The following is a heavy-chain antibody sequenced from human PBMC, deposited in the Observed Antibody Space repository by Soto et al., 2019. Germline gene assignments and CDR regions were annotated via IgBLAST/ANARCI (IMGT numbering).Heavy chain of an antibody. J-gene: IGHJ4*02. CDR3: ARVYGSGSYYNRGTFDY. Sequence: SETLSLTCTVSGGSISSGTYYWSWIRQPPGKGLEWIEYIYYSGSNYYNPSLKRRVTISVDTSKNQLSLKLSSVTAADTAVYYCARVYGSGSYYNRGTFDYWGQGTLVTVSS. V-gene: IGHV4-30-4*08. D-gene: IGHD3-10*01. CDR2: IYYSGSN. CDR1: GGSISSGTYY.